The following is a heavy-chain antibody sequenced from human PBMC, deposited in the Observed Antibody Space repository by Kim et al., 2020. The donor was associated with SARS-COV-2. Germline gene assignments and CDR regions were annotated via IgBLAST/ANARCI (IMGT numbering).Heavy chain of an antibody. CDR1: GFTFDDYT. V-gene: IGHV3-43*01. CDR2: ISWDGGST. D-gene: IGHD3-22*01. CDR3: AKGPMSLYYFDY. J-gene: IGHJ4*02. Sequence: GGSLRLSCAASGFTFDDYTMHWVCQAPGKGLEWVSLISWDGGSTYYADSVKGRFTISRDNSKNSLYLQMNSLRTEDTALYYCAKGPMSLYYFDYWGQGTLVTVSS.